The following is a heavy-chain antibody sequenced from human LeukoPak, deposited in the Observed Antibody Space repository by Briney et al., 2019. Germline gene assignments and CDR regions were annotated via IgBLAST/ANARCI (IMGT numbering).Heavy chain of an antibody. J-gene: IGHJ1*01. V-gene: IGHV3-7*01. CDR1: GFTFSSYW. D-gene: IGHD1-1*01. CDR3: AEGTTG. CDR2: INQDGNKK. Sequence: GGSLRLSCAASGFTFSSYWMTWVRQAPGKGLEWVANINQDGNKKYYVDSVKGRFTISRDNAKNSLYLQMNSLRVEDTAVYYCAEGTTGWGQGTLVTVSS.